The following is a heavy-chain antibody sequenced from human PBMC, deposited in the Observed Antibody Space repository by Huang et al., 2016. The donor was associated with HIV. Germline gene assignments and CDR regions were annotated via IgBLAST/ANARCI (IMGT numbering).Heavy chain of an antibody. Sequence: EVQLVESGGGLVKPGRSLRLSCTASGFTFGDYAMSWFRQAPGKGVEWVGFSRIEASGGTTEYAASVKGRFTISRDDSKSIAYLQMNSLKIEDTAVYYCTRENYDFWSGYYKYYFDYWGQGTLVTVSS. CDR1: GFTFGDYA. V-gene: IGHV3-49*05. CDR2: SRIEASGGTT. J-gene: IGHJ4*02. D-gene: IGHD3-3*01. CDR3: TRENYDFWSGYYKYYFDY.